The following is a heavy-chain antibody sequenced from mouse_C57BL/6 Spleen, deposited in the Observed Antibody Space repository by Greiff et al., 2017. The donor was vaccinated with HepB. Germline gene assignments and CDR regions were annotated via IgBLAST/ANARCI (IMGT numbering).Heavy chain of an antibody. V-gene: IGHV1-63*01. D-gene: IGHD2-4*01. CDR1: GYTFTNYW. CDR3: ARGIYYDYDGGAFDY. CDR2: IYPGGGYT. Sequence: QVQLQQSGAELVRPGTSVKMSCKASGYTFTNYWIGWAKQRPGHGLEWIGDIYPGGGYTNYNEKFKGKATLTADKSSSTAYMQFSILTSEDSAIYYCARGIYYDYDGGAFDYWGQGTTLTVSS. J-gene: IGHJ2*01.